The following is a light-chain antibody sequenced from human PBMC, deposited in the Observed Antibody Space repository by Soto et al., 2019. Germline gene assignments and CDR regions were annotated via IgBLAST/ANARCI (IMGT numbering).Light chain of an antibody. CDR2: GNY. CDR3: CSYAVANTLV. Sequence: QSVLTQPPSASGTPGQTVTISCSGGASNIGSNAVTWYQRFPGTTPKLLIYGNYQRPSGVPDRFSGSKSGTSASLAISGLQSEDEADYYCCSYAVANTLVFGGGTKLTVL. CDR1: ASNIGSNA. J-gene: IGLJ3*02. V-gene: IGLV1-44*01.